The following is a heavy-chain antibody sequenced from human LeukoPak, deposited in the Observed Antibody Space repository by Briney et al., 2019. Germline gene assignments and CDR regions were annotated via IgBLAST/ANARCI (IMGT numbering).Heavy chain of an antibody. V-gene: IGHV1-46*01. Sequence: ASVKVSCKASGYTFTSYYMHWVRQAPGQGLEWMGIINPSGGSTSYAQKFQGRVTMTRDTSTSTVYMELSSLRSEDTAVYYCARDREAYYDFWSGYCGWFDPWGQGTLVTVSS. CDR2: INPSGGST. CDR1: GYTFTSYY. D-gene: IGHD3-3*01. CDR3: ARDREAYYDFWSGYCGWFDP. J-gene: IGHJ5*02.